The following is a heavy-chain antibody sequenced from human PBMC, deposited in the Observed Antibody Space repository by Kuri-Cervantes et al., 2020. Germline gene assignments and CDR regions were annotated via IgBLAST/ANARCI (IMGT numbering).Heavy chain of an antibody. Sequence: GGSLRLSCAASGFTFSSYAMSWVRQAPGKGLKWVSAISGSGGSTYYADSVKGRFTISRDNSKNTLYLQMNSLRAEDTAVYYCAKSIRGVRGVIIGWFDPWGQGTRVTGSS. CDR3: AKSIRGVRGVIIGWFDP. D-gene: IGHD3-10*01. CDR2: ISGSGGST. J-gene: IGHJ5*02. CDR1: GFTFSSYA. V-gene: IGHV3-23*01.